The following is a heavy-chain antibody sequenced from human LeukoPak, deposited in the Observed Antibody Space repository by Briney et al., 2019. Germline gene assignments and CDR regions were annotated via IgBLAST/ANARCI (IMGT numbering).Heavy chain of an antibody. D-gene: IGHD2-21*02. CDR1: GGSFSGYY. CDR2: INDRGST. J-gene: IGHJ1*01. V-gene: IGHV4-34*01. Sequence: SETLSLTCAVYGGSFSGYYWNWIRQSPGKGLEWIGEINDRGSTNYNPSLKSRVTISVDTSKNQFSVNLSSVTAADTAVYYCARSDGYFQHWGQGTLVTVSS. CDR3: ARSDGYFQH.